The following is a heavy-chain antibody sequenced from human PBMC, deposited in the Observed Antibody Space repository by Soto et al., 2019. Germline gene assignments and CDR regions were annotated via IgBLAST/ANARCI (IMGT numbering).Heavy chain of an antibody. Sequence: ASVKVSCKASGYTFTSYYMHWVRQAPGQGLEWMGIINPSGGSTSYAQKFQGRVTMSRDNAKNSLYLQMDSLRAEDTAVYYCARDSGYGSGASVNHYLDYWGHGTLVTVSS. CDR2: INPSGGST. V-gene: IGHV1-46*01. J-gene: IGHJ4*01. CDR3: ARDSGYGSGASVNHYLDY. CDR1: GYTFTSYY. D-gene: IGHD3-10*01.